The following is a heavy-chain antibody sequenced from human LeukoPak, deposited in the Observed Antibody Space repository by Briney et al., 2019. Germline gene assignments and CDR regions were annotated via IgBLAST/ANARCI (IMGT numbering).Heavy chain of an antibody. D-gene: IGHD3-22*01. J-gene: IGHJ4*02. CDR3: ARDYDGSGYFGY. V-gene: IGHV3-74*03. CDR2: IKSDGRST. Sequence: GGSLRLSCAASGFTFSSYWMHWVRQAPGKGLVWVSLIKSDGRSTMYADSVKGRFTISRDNAKNTLYLQMNSLRAEDTAVYYCARDYDGSGYFGYWGQGTLVTVSS. CDR1: GFTFSSYW.